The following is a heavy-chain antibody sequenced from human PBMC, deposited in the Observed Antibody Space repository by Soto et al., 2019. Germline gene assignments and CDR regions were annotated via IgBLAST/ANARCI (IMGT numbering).Heavy chain of an antibody. CDR1: GGSVSSGSYY. CDR2: IYYGGST. Sequence: PSETLSLTCTVSGGSVSSGSYYWSWIRQPPGKGLEWIGYIYYGGSTNYNPSLKSRVTISVDTSKNQFSLKLSSVTAADTAVYYCARAPSYGSGSYYISYYYYGMDVWGQGTTVTVSS. D-gene: IGHD3-10*01. CDR3: ARAPSYGSGSYYISYYYYGMDV. V-gene: IGHV4-61*01. J-gene: IGHJ6*02.